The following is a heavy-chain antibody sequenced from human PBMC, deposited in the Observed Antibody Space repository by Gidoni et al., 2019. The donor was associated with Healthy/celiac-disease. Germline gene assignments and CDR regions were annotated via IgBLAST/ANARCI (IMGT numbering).Heavy chain of an antibody. J-gene: IGHJ4*02. CDR1: GFNFSSYA. CDR3: ARAVVPAARGGRYFDY. Sequence: CPASGFNFSSYAMHWVRPAPGKGLEYFSAISSNGGSTYYANSVKGRFTISRDNSKNTLYLQMGSLRAEDMAVYYCARAVVPAARGGRYFDYWGQGTLVTVSS. CDR2: ISSNGGST. V-gene: IGHV3-64*01. D-gene: IGHD2-2*01.